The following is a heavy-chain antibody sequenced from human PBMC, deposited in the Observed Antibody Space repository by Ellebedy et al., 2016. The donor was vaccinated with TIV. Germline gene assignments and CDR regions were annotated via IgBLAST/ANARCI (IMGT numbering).Heavy chain of an antibody. CDR3: ARDRTPGDGYWVFDQ. V-gene: IGHV3-23*01. D-gene: IGHD5-18*01. J-gene: IGHJ4*02. CDR2: IVGSGS. Sequence: GESLKISCAASGFTFSSYAMSWVRQAPGKGLEWVSGIVGSGSQKYADSVKGRFTISRDNSKRTVDLQMNSLRAEDTAIYYCARDRTPGDGYWVFDQWGQGALVTVSS. CDR1: GFTFSSYA.